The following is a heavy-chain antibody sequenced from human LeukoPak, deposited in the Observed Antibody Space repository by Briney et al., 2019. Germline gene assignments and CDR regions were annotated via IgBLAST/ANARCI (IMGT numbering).Heavy chain of an antibody. CDR1: GFTFSSYA. CDR2: ISGSGGST. J-gene: IGHJ4*02. V-gene: IGHV3-23*01. D-gene: IGHD3-3*01. CDR3: AKDSSDYDFWSGSDY. Sequence: GGSLRLSCAASGFTFSSYAMSWVRQAPGKGLEWVSAISGSGGSTYYADSVKGRFTISRDNSKNTLYRQMNSLRAEDTAVYYCAKDSSDYDFWSGSDYWGQGTLVTVSS.